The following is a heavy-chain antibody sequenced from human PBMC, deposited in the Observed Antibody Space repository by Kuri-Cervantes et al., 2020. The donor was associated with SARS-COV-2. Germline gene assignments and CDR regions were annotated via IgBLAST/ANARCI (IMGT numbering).Heavy chain of an antibody. CDR1: GFTFSSYA. V-gene: IGHV3-23*01. CDR2: ISGSGGST. J-gene: IGHJ3*02. CDR3: ANGGSGYYLHDAFDI. Sequence: GGSLRLSCAASGFTFSSYAMSWVRQAPGKGLEWVSAISGSGGSTYYADSVKGRFTISRDNSKNTLYLQMNSLRAEDTAVYYCANGGSGYYLHDAFDIRGQGTMVTVSS. D-gene: IGHD3-22*01.